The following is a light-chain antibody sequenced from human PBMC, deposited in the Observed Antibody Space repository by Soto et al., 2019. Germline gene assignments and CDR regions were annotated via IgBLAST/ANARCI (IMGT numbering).Light chain of an antibody. CDR3: QQYNSIGWT. Sequence: DIQITPSPSTLSASVGDRVTITCRASQSISSWLAWYQQKPGKAPKLLIYKASSLESGVPSRFSGSGSGAEFTLNISSLQPDDFATYYCQQYNSIGWTFGQGTKVDIK. CDR1: QSISSW. CDR2: KAS. V-gene: IGKV1-5*03. J-gene: IGKJ1*01.